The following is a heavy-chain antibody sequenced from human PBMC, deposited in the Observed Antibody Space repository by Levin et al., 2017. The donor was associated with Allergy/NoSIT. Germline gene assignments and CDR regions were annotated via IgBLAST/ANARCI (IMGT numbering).Heavy chain of an antibody. CDR1: GGSISSSSYY. CDR2: IYYSGST. D-gene: IGHD5-18*01. V-gene: IGHV4-39*01. CDR3: ARLKRGYSYGYYYFDY. J-gene: IGHJ4*02. Sequence: SQTLSLTCTVSGGSISSSSYYWGWIRQPPGKGLEWIGSIYYSGSTYYNPSLKSRVTISVDTSKNQFSLKLSSVTAADTAVYYCARLKRGYSYGYYYFDYWGQGTLVTVSS.